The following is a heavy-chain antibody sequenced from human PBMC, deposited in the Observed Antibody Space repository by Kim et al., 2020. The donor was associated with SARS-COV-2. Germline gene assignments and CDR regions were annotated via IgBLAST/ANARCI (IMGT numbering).Heavy chain of an antibody. CDR1: GFTFSDAW. J-gene: IGHJ1*01. D-gene: IGHD5-18*01. Sequence: GGSLRLSCAASGFTFSDAWMNWVRQIPGKGLDWVGRIKRRTDGGATDYTAPVKGRFTVSRDDSKNTLYLEMNSLKSEDMAVYYCTAGGQLWAWGQGALVT. CDR2: IKRRTDGGAT. V-gene: IGHV3-15*01. CDR3: TAGGQLWA.